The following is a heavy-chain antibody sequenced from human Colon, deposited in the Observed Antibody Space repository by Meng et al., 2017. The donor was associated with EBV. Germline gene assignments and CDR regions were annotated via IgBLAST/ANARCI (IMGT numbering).Heavy chain of an antibody. CDR3: ARVPTTGYKDH. J-gene: IGHJ4*02. CDR2: VSHPGSA. V-gene: IGHV4-34*01. CDR1: GGSFSGYV. Sequence: QVLLQQLGAGLLKPSAHLSLTCTVNGGSFSGYVWSWVRQPPGKGMEWIGEVSHPGSANYNPSLKSRVTISVDASEKQFSLRLTSVTAADSAVYYCARVPTTGYKDHWGQGTLVTVSS. D-gene: IGHD3-9*01.